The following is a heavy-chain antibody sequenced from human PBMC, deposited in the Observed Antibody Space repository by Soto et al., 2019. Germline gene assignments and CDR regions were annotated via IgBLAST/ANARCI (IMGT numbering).Heavy chain of an antibody. V-gene: IGHV3-23*01. CDR1: GFTFSSYA. D-gene: IGHD6-6*01. Sequence: EVQLLESGGGLVQPGGSLRLSCAASGFTFSSYAMSWVRQAPGKGLEWVSAISGSGGSTYYADSVKGRFTISRDNSKNTLYLQMNSVRAEDTAVYYCAKATSVLAARPKNAFDIWGQGTMVTVSS. CDR3: AKATSVLAARPKNAFDI. CDR2: ISGSGGST. J-gene: IGHJ3*02.